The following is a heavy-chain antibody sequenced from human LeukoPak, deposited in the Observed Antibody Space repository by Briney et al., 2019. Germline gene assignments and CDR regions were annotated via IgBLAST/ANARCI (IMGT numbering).Heavy chain of an antibody. Sequence: PSETLSLTCTVSGYSISSGYYWGWIRQPPGKGLEWIGSIYHSGSTYYNPSLKSRVTISVDTSKNQFSLKLSSVTAADTAVYYCARVASRHQILTGYQNTFYFDSWGQGTLVTVSS. J-gene: IGHJ4*02. D-gene: IGHD3-9*01. CDR3: ARVASRHQILTGYQNTFYFDS. CDR1: GYSISSGYY. CDR2: IYHSGST. V-gene: IGHV4-38-2*02.